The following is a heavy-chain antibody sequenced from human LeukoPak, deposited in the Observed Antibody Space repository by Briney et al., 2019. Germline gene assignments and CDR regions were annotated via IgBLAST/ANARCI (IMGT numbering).Heavy chain of an antibody. V-gene: IGHV3-21*01. J-gene: IGHJ4*02. CDR3: ARSPYDSIGYYSW. D-gene: IGHD3-22*01. Sequence: GGSLRLSCAASGFTFSSYSMNWVRQAPGKGLEWISSISSSSSYIYYADSVKGRFTISRDNAKNSLYLQMNSLRAEDTAVYYCARSPYDSIGYYSWWGQGTLVTVSS. CDR1: GFTFSSYS. CDR2: ISSSSSYI.